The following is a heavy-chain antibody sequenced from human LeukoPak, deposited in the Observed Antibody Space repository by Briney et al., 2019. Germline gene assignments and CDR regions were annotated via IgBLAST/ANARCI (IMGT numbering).Heavy chain of an antibody. CDR3: ARDLRYSNLRYYYYYMDV. V-gene: IGHV4-30-4*07. D-gene: IGHD4-11*01. CDR2: IYYSGST. CDR1: GGSISSGGYS. J-gene: IGHJ6*03. Sequence: PSETLSLTCAVSGGSISSGGYSWSWIRQPPGKGLEWIGYIYYSGSTYYNPSLKSRVTISVDTSKNQFSLKLSSVTAADTAVCYCARDLRYSNLRYYYYYMDVWGKGTTVTVSS.